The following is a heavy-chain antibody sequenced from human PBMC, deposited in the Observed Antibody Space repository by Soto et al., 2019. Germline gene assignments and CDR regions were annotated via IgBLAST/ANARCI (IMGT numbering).Heavy chain of an antibody. J-gene: IGHJ5*02. CDR2: IRFTRSFI. Sequence: EVQLVESGGGLVRPGGSLRLSCAASGFTLRTYTMNWVRQAPGKGLEWVSSIRFTRSFIYYADSVKGRFTISRDNAKNSLSLQMNSLRAEDTAIYYCASDTSVGAAGNWFDPWGQGTLVTVSS. D-gene: IGHD6-13*01. CDR3: ASDTSVGAAGNWFDP. V-gene: IGHV3-21*01. CDR1: GFTLRTYT.